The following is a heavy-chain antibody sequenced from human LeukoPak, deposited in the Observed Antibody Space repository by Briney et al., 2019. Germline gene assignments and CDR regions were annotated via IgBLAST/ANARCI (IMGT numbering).Heavy chain of an antibody. CDR3: ARDMRGPYWYYFDY. CDR2: IIPIFGTA. CDR1: AGTFSSYA. D-gene: IGHD2-15*01. V-gene: IGHV1-69*13. J-gene: IGHJ4*02. Sequence: SVNVSCKASAGTFSSYAISWVRQAPGQGLEWMGGIIPIFGTANYAQKSQGRVTITADESTSTAYMELSSLRSEDTAVYYCARDMRGPYWYYFDYWGQGTLVTVSS.